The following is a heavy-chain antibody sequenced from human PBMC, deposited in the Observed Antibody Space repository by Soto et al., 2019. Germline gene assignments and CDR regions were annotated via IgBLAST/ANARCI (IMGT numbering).Heavy chain of an antibody. Sequence: QVQLVQSGAEVKKPGASVEVSCKASGYTFTSYGISWVRQAPGQGLEWMGWISAYNGNTNYAQKLQGRVTMTTDTSTSTAYMELRSLRSDDTAVYYCARRCSSTSCSPYYYYGMDVWGQGTTVTVSS. CDR1: GYTFTSYG. V-gene: IGHV1-18*01. D-gene: IGHD2-2*01. J-gene: IGHJ6*02. CDR2: ISAYNGNT. CDR3: ARRCSSTSCSPYYYYGMDV.